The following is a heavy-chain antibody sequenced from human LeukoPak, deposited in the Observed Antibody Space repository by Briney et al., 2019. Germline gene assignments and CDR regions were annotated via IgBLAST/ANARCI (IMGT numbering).Heavy chain of an antibody. D-gene: IGHD6-19*01. J-gene: IGHJ5*02. Sequence: GGSLRLSCAASGFTFSTYSMNWVRQAPGKGLEWVSSITSGSSYIYYADSVKGRFTISRDNAKNSLYLQMNSLRAEDTAVYYCARLNRGWSSNWFDPWGQGTLVTVSS. CDR2: ITSGSSYI. CDR3: ARLNRGWSSNWFDP. V-gene: IGHV3-21*01. CDR1: GFTFSTYS.